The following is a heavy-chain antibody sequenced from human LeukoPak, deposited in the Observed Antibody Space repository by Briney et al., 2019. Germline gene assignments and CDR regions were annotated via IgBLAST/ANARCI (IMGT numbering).Heavy chain of an antibody. Sequence: SETLSLTCTVSGGSISSSSYYWSWIRQPPGKGLEWIGYIYYSGSTNYNPSLKSRVTISVDTSKNQFSLKLSSVTAADTAVYYCARSGVVGATWGGWFDPWGQGTLVTVSS. D-gene: IGHD1-26*01. V-gene: IGHV4-61*01. J-gene: IGHJ5*02. CDR3: ARSGVVGATWGGWFDP. CDR2: IYYSGST. CDR1: GGSISSSSYY.